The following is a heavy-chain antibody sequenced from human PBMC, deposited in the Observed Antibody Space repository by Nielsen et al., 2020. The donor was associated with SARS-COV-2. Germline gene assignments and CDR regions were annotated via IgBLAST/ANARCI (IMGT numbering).Heavy chain of an antibody. V-gene: IGHV1-46*01. CDR3: AREWDDYDSSAYDY. CDR2: ITPIGGTT. CDR1: GYTFTDYY. D-gene: IGHD3-22*01. Sequence: ASVKVSCKASGYTFTDYYIHWVRQAPGQGLEWMGIITPIGGTTTYARKFQGRVTMTRDTSTSTVYMLLSSLRSDDTAVYYCAREWDDYDSSAYDYWGQGTLVTVSS. J-gene: IGHJ4*02.